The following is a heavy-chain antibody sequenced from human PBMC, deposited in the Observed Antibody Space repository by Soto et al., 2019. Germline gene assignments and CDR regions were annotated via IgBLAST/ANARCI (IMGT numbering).Heavy chain of an antibody. V-gene: IGHV1-18*01. CDR1: GYTFTSYG. Sequence: GASVKVSCKASGYTFTSYGISWVRQAPGQGLEWMGWISAYNGNTNYAQKFQGRVTMTRDTSISTAYMELSSLRSEDSAVYFCARGIKYGAYSRWFDPWGQGTLVTVSS. CDR3: ARGIKYGAYSRWFDP. D-gene: IGHD4-17*01. J-gene: IGHJ5*02. CDR2: ISAYNGNT.